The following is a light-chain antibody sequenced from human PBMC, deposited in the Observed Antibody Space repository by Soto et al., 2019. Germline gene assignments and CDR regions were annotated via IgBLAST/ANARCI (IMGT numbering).Light chain of an antibody. CDR2: EVT. V-gene: IGLV2-14*01. J-gene: IGLJ2*01. Sequence: QSVVTQPACVSGSPGQSITISCAGTRDDIGAYDYVSWYQQHPGNAPKLLVYEVTNRPSGVSDRFSGSKSGNTASLTISGLQAEDEADYYCNSYTNSSAVVFGGGTKVTVL. CDR1: RDDIGAYDY. CDR3: NSYTNSSAVV.